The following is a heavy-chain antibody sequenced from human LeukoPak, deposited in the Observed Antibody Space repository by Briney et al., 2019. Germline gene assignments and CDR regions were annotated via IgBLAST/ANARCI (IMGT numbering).Heavy chain of an antibody. Sequence: SGGSLRLSCAASGFTFSSYAMSWVRQAPGKGLEWVSAISGSGGSTYYADSVKGRFTISRDNSKNTLYLQMNSLRAEDTAVYYCAKEGAYCGGDCYDYFDYWGQGTLVTVSS. V-gene: IGHV3-23*01. CDR1: GFTFSSYA. CDR2: ISGSGGST. D-gene: IGHD2-21*02. CDR3: AKEGAYCGGDCYDYFDY. J-gene: IGHJ4*02.